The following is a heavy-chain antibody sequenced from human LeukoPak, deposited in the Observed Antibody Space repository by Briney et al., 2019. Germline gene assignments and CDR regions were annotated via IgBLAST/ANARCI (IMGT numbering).Heavy chain of an antibody. D-gene: IGHD2-2*01. J-gene: IGHJ6*02. CDR3: ARGTSYYYYGMDV. V-gene: IGHV4-39*07. CDR1: GDSINSNNYY. CDR2: IYDSGST. Sequence: PSETLSLTCTVSGDSINSNNYYWGWIRQPPGKGLEWIGSIYDSGSTNYNPSLKSRVTISVDTSNNQFSLKLSSVTAADTAVYYCARGTSYYYYGMDVWGQGTTVTVSS.